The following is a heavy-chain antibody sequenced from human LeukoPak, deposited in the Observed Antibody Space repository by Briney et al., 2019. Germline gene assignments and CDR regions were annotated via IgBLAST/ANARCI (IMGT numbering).Heavy chain of an antibody. J-gene: IGHJ4*02. CDR1: GFTFSSYG. D-gene: IGHD4-17*01. CDR3: ARDEGATVTTDY. CDR2: IWYDGSNK. V-gene: IGHV3-33*01. Sequence: PGGSLRLSCAASGFTFSSYGMHWVRQAPGKGLEWVAVIWYDGSNKYYADSVKGRFTISRDNSKNTLYLQMNSLRAEDTAVYYCARDEGATVTTDYWGQGTLVTVSS.